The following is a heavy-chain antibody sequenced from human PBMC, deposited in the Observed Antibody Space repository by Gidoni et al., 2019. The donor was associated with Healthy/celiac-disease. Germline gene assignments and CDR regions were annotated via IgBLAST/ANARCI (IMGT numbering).Heavy chain of an antibody. CDR1: GYTFTGYY. CDR2: INPNSGGK. V-gene: IGHV1-2*02. Sequence: QVQLVQSGAQVTKPGASVKVSCKASGYTFTGYYIPWVRQAPGQGLEWMGWINPNSGGKNYAQKFQGRVTMTRDTSISTAYMELSRLRSDDTAVDYCARLGSIVVVPAAMSRYGMDVWGQGTTVTVSS. J-gene: IGHJ6*02. CDR3: ARLGSIVVVPAAMSRYGMDV. D-gene: IGHD2-2*01.